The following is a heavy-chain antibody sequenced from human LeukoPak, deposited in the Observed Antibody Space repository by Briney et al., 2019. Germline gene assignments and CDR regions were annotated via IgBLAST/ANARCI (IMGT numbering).Heavy chain of an antibody. J-gene: IGHJ6*02. CDR2: IYSGGST. D-gene: IGHD6-13*01. Sequence: GGSLRLSCAATGLIVSSNYMSWVRQAPGKGLEWVSVIYSGGSTYYADSVKGRSTISRDNSKNTLYLQMNSLRAEDTAVYYCARDGRRGSSWSYYYYGMDVWGQGTTVTVSS. CDR1: GLIVSSNY. CDR3: ARDGRRGSSWSYYYYGMDV. V-gene: IGHV3-53*01.